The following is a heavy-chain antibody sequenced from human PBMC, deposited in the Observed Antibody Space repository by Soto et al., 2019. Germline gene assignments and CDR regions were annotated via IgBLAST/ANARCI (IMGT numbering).Heavy chain of an antibody. CDR2: INHGGRT. V-gene: IGHV4-34*01. J-gene: IGHJ5*02. Sequence: QVQLHQWGAGLLKPSETLSLTCSVSGGSLTNYYWSWIRQPPGKGLEWIGEINHGGRTNYNPSLWSRVTISVDTSQNQFYLKVNSVTASDTAVYYCARGGDGSWNWFDPWGQGTVITVSS. D-gene: IGHD3-10*01. CDR3: ARGGDGSWNWFDP. CDR1: GGSLTNYY.